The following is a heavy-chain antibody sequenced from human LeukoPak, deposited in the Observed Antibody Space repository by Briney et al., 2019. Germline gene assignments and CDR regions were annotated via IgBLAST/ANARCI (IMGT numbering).Heavy chain of an antibody. D-gene: IGHD2-15*01. CDR3: ARDLKGSDDAFDI. CDR2: ISYDGSNK. CDR1: GFTFSSYA. V-gene: IGHV3-30-3*01. Sequence: GGSLRLSCAASGFTFSSYAMHWVRQAPGKGLEWVAVISYDGSNKYYADSVKGRFTISRDNSKNTLYLQMNSLRAEDTAVYYCARDLKGSDDAFDIWAKGQWSPSLQ. J-gene: IGHJ3*02.